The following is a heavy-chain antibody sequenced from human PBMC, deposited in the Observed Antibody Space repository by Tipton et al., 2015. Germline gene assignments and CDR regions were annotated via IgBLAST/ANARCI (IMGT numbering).Heavy chain of an antibody. CDR2: ISSSSSYI. D-gene: IGHD3-22*01. V-gene: IGHV3-21*01. CDR3: ASLKCDYYDSSGYCHYYFNY. J-gene: IGHJ4*02. Sequence: GSLRLSCAASGFTFSINSMNWVRQAPGKGLEWVSSISSSSSYIYYADSVKGRFTISRDNAKNSLYLEMNYLSDEDTAVYYCASLKCDYYDSSGYCHYYFNYWGQGTLVTVSS. CDR1: GFTFSINS.